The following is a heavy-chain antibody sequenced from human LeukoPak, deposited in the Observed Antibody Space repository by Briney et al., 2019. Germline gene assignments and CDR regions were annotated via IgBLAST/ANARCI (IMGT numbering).Heavy chain of an antibody. CDR1: GYTFTGYY. CDR3: ARDDVKSYYYYRDV. Sequence: ASVKVSCKASGYTFTGYYMHWVRQAPGQGLEWMGRINPNSGGTNYAQKFQGRVTMTRDTSISTAYMELSRLRSDDTAVYYCARDDVKSYYYYRDVWGKGTTVTVSS. V-gene: IGHV1-2*06. J-gene: IGHJ6*03. CDR2: INPNSGGT.